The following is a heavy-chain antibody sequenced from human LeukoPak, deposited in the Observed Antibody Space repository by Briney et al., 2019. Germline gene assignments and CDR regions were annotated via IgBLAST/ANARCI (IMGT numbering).Heavy chain of an antibody. CDR1: GFTFSNYD. J-gene: IGHJ6*02. CDR3: ARGSCSSSSCYERLNGLDV. V-gene: IGHV3-13*01. Sequence: GGSLRLSCAAAGFTFSNYDMHWVRQATGKGLEWVSAFHTAGDTHYSGSVKGRFATSRENAKNSFYLQMNNLRAGDTAVYYCARGSCSSSSCYERLNGLDVWGQGTPVTVSS. CDR2: FHTAGDT. D-gene: IGHD2-2*01.